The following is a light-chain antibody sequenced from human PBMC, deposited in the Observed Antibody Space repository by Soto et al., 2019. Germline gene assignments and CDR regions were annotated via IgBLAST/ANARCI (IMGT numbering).Light chain of an antibody. J-gene: IGLJ1*01. CDR2: EVT. V-gene: IGLV2-8*01. Sequence: QSARTQPPSATRAPGQAGTLSSNGTSSDVGGYNYVSWYQQHPGKVPKLMIYEVTKRPSGVPDRFSGSKSGNTASLTVSGLQAEDEADYHCRSPAGNSNFVFGTGTKVPVL. CDR1: SSDVGGYNY. CDR3: RSPAGNSNFV.